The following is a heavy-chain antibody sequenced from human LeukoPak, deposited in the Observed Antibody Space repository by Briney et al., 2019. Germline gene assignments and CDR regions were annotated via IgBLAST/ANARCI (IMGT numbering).Heavy chain of an antibody. CDR2: IYYSGST. D-gene: IGHD6-6*01. CDR1: GGSISSYY. Sequence: SETLSLTCTVSGGSISSYYWSWIRQPPGKGLEWIGYIYYSGSTNYNPSLKSRVTISVDTSKNQFSLKLSSVTAADTAVYYCAREVRIAAHRVGIDYWGQGTLVTVSS. J-gene: IGHJ4*02. V-gene: IGHV4-59*01. CDR3: AREVRIAAHRVGIDY.